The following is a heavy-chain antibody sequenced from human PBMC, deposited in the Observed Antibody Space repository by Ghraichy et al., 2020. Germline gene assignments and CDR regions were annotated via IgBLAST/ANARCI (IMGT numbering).Heavy chain of an antibody. Sequence: SETLSLTCTVSGGSISTLFWTWIRQPPGKGLEWIGYISYSGSTNYNPSLKSRVTVSMDTSKNQFSLRLSSVTAADTAVYHCARGRLSSSRTSLEYWGQGALVTVSS. CDR2: ISYSGST. V-gene: IGHV4-59*11. CDR3: ARGRLSSSRTSLEY. J-gene: IGHJ4*02. CDR1: GGSISTLF. D-gene: IGHD6-13*01.